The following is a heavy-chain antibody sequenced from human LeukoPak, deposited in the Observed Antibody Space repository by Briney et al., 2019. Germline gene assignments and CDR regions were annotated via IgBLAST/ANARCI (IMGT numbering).Heavy chain of an antibody. J-gene: IGHJ4*02. V-gene: IGHV1-18*03. CDR2: ISVYNGYT. CDR3: ARRAARPYYFDN. CDR1: GYTFDSYG. Sequence: GASVKVSCKASGYTFDSYGISWVRQAPGQGLELMGWISVYNGYTDTAQKLQGRLTMTTDASTSTAYMELTNLRSDDMAVYYCARRAARPYYFDNWGQGTLVTVSS. D-gene: IGHD6-6*01.